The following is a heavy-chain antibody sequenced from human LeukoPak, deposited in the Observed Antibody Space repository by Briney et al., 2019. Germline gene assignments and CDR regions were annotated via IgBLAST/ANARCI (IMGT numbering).Heavy chain of an antibody. D-gene: IGHD5-18*01. CDR1: VYNFIHYG. Sequence: GASVTVSYMPSVYNFIHYGIGWVRQAPRHGLEWTGWITAGNGNTNYAQKVQGRVTMTTDTSTSTAYMELRSLRSDDTAVYFCARDSARGYSYGYNAFDIWGQGTMVTVSS. CDR2: ITAGNGNT. CDR3: ARDSARGYSYGYNAFDI. V-gene: IGHV1-18*01. J-gene: IGHJ3*02.